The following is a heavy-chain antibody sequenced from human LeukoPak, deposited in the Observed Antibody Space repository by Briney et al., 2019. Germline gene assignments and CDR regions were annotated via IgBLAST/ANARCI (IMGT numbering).Heavy chain of an antibody. V-gene: IGHV3-53*01. Sequence: GGSLRLPCAAAGFTVSTSYMSWVRQAPGKGLEWVSIIYGDGTTYYADSVKGRFTISRDNSKITVYLQMNSLRPEDTAVYYCARRFITGWYLDYWGRGTLVTVSS. CDR3: ARRFITGWYLDY. J-gene: IGHJ4*02. CDR2: IYGDGTT. CDR1: GFTVSTSY. D-gene: IGHD6-19*01.